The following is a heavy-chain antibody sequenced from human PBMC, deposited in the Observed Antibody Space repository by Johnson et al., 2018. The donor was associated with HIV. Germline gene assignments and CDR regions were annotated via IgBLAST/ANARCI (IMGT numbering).Heavy chain of an antibody. CDR3: AREMAWEDAFDI. V-gene: IGHV3-23*04. D-gene: IGHD5-24*01. CDR2: ITHNGGSA. Sequence: VQLVESGGGLVQPGGSLGLSCAASGFTFSSYAVSWVRQAPGKGLEWVSVITHNGGSAYYADSVKGRFTISRDNSKNTLSLQMRSLRAEDTAVYYCAREMAWEDAFDIWGQGTMVTVSS. J-gene: IGHJ3*02. CDR1: GFTFSSYA.